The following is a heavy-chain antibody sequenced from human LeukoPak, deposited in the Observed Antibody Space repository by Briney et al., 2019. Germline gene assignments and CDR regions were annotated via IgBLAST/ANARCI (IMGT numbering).Heavy chain of an antibody. D-gene: IGHD2-15*01. Sequence: SVKVSCKASGGTFSSYAISWVRQAPGQGLEWMGRIIPILGIANYAQKFQGRVTITADKSTSTAYMELSSLRSEDTAVYYCVRAARLVVVAASQPYYFDYWGQGTLVTVSS. J-gene: IGHJ4*02. CDR2: IIPILGIA. CDR3: VRAARLVVVAASQPYYFDY. CDR1: GGTFSSYA. V-gene: IGHV1-69*04.